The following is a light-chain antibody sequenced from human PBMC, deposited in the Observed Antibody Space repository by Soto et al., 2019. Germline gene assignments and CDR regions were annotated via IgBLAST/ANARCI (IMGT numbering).Light chain of an antibody. CDR2: TKH. V-gene: IGLV1-44*01. CDR1: ASNLGGNP. Sequence: QSVLTQPPSVSGTPVQTVSISCSGSASNLGGNPVNWYQHLPGAAPKLRIDTKHQPPSGVPDRFSGSKSGTSASLAISGLRSEDEADLYCAAWDDSLNAVVFGGGTKLTVL. J-gene: IGLJ2*01. CDR3: AAWDDSLNAVV.